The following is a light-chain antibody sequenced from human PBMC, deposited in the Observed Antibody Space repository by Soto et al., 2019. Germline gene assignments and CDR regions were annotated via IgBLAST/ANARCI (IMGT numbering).Light chain of an antibody. Sequence: QSVLTQPPSVSGAPGQRVTISCTGSSSNIGAGYDVSWYQQLPGTAPKLLIYGNSNRPSGVPDRFSGSKSGTSASLAISGLQAEDEADYYCQSYDNSLNVRWVFGGGTKLTVL. CDR3: QSYDNSLNVRWV. CDR1: SSNIGAGYD. V-gene: IGLV1-40*01. J-gene: IGLJ3*02. CDR2: GNS.